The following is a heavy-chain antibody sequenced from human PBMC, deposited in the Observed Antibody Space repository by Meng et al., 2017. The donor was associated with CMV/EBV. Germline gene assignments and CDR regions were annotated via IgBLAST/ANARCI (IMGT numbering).Heavy chain of an antibody. CDR1: GGSFSGYY. Sequence: SETLSLTCAVYGGSFSGYYWSWIRQPPGKGLEWIGEINHSGSTNYNPSLKSRVTISVDTSKNQFSLKLSSVTAADTAVYYCARTGYNPYYYYYSGMDVWGQGTTVTVSS. D-gene: IGHD1-14*01. CDR2: INHSGST. CDR3: ARTGYNPYYYYYSGMDV. J-gene: IGHJ6*02. V-gene: IGHV4-34*01.